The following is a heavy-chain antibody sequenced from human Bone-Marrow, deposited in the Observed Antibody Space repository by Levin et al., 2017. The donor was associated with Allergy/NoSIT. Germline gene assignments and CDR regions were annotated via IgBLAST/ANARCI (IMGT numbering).Heavy chain of an antibody. CDR2: IYYSGST. D-gene: IGHD6-19*01. J-gene: IGHJ4*02. Sequence: PSETLSLTCTVSGGSISSYYWSWIRQPPGKGLEWIGYIYYSGSTNYNPSLKSRVTISVDTSKNQFSLKLSSVTAADTAVYYCARGVAKQWLAYYFDYWGQGTLVTVSS. CDR1: GGSISSYY. CDR3: ARGVAKQWLAYYFDY. V-gene: IGHV4-59*01.